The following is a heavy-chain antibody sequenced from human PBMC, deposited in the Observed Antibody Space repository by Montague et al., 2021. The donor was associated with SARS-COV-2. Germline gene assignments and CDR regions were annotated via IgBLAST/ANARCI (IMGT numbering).Heavy chain of an antibody. Sequence: SETLSLTCTVSGASISSRSYYWGWIRQPPGKGLEWIGFKYYSGSTYYNPTLRSRVTISGDTSKNQLSLKLSSVTAADTALYYCATLTSSITIFGVVQGYYFDDWGQGTLVTVSS. CDR3: ATLTSSITIFGVVQGYYFDD. V-gene: IGHV4-39*01. D-gene: IGHD3-3*01. CDR2: KYYSGST. CDR1: GASISSRSYY. J-gene: IGHJ4*02.